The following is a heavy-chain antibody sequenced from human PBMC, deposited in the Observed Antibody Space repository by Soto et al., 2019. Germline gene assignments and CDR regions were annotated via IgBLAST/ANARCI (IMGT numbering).Heavy chain of an antibody. J-gene: IGHJ4*02. CDR1: GFTVSSNY. CDR2: IYSGGST. Sequence: GGSLRLSCAASGFTVSSNYMSWVRQAPGKGLEWVSVIYSGGSTYYADSVKGRFTIPRHNSKNTLYLLMNSLRAEDTAVYYCARDFRPPYGVRYFDYWGQGTLVTVSS. D-gene: IGHD4-17*01. V-gene: IGHV3-53*04. CDR3: ARDFRPPYGVRYFDY.